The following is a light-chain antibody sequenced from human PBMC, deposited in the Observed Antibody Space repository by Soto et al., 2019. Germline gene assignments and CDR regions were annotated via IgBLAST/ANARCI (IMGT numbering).Light chain of an antibody. J-gene: IGKJ5*01. Sequence: EIVLTQSPATLSLSPGERATLSCRASQSVSSNLAWYQQKPGQAPRLLIYGASTRATGIPARFSGSGSGTEFTLTISSLQSEDFAVYYCQQYYNWPITFGQGTRLEIK. V-gene: IGKV3-15*01. CDR1: QSVSSN. CDR3: QQYYNWPIT. CDR2: GAS.